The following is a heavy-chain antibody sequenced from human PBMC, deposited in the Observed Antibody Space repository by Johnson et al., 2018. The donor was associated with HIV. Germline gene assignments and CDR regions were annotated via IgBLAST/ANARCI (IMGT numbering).Heavy chain of an antibody. Sequence: VQLVESGGGLVQPGGSLRLSCAASGITFSSYWMSWVRQAPGKGLEWVANIKQDGCEKYYVDSVKGRFTISRDNSKNTLYLQMNSLRAEDTAVYYCARVRELSIAAAGVAFDIWGQGTMVTVSS. CDR3: ARVRELSIAAAGVAFDI. CDR1: GITFSSYW. J-gene: IGHJ3*02. CDR2: IKQDGCEK. V-gene: IGHV3-7*02. D-gene: IGHD6-13*01.